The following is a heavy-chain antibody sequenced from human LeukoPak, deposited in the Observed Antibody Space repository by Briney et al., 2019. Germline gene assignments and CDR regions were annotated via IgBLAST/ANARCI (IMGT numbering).Heavy chain of an antibody. J-gene: IGHJ4*02. V-gene: IGHV3-30*04. D-gene: IGHD5-18*01. Sequence: GRSLRLSCAASGFTFSSYAMHWVRQAPGKGLEWVAVISYDGSNKYYADSVKGRFTISRDNSKNTLYLQMNSLRAEDTAVYYCAKAGPPGYSYGHFDYWGQGTLVTVSS. CDR1: GFTFSSYA. CDR2: ISYDGSNK. CDR3: AKAGPPGYSYGHFDY.